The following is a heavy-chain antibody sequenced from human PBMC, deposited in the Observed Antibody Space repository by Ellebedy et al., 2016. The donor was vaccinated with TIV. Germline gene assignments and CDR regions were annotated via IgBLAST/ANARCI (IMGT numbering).Heavy chain of an antibody. CDR3: AKEELVVSTAMVTNLFDY. V-gene: IGHV3-43*01. J-gene: IGHJ4*02. D-gene: IGHD5-18*01. Sequence: GESLKISCAASGFTFDDYTMHWVRQAPGKGLEWVSLISWDGGSTDYADSVKGRFTISRDNSKNSLYLQMSSLRTEDTALYYCAKEELVVSTAMVTNLFDYWGQGTLVTVSS. CDR1: GFTFDDYT. CDR2: ISWDGGST.